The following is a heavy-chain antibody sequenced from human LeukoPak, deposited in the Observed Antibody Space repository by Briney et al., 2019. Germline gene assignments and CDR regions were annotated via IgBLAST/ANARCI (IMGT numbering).Heavy chain of an antibody. Sequence: SETLSLTCTVSGGSISSTTYYWAWIRQPPGKGLEWIGEINHSGSTNYNPSLKSRVTISVDTSKNQFSLKLSSVTAADTAVYYCARFGNTYYYYMDVWGKGTTVTVSS. V-gene: IGHV4-39*07. CDR3: ARFGNTYYYYMDV. CDR1: GGSISSTTYY. D-gene: IGHD1/OR15-1a*01. J-gene: IGHJ6*03. CDR2: INHSGST.